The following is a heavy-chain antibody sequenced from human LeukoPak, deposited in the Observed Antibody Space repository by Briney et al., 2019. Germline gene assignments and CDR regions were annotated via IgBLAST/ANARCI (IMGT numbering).Heavy chain of an antibody. J-gene: IGHJ4*02. CDR2: ISHDGSSQ. CDR3: AKDGPLPYTSTAFGRHFLEY. Sequence: HPGRSLRLSCAASGFTFSDYGMHWARLAPGKGLEWLAHISHDGSSQNYADSVQGRFTISRDNSKNTVDLQMNSLRAEDTAVYYCAKDGPLPYTSTAFGRHFLEYWGQGTLVTVSS. CDR1: GFTFSDYG. V-gene: IGHV3-30*18. D-gene: IGHD6-13*01.